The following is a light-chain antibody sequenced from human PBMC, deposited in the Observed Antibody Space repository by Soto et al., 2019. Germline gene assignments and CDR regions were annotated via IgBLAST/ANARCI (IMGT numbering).Light chain of an antibody. J-gene: IGKJ2*01. CDR1: QNINNW. Sequence: DIQMTQSPSTLSASIGDRVSITCRASQNINNWLAWYQQKPGKAPKLLIYAASTLDSGVPSRFSGSGYGTEFTLTINSLQPDDFAAYHCQQYHRYSHNFGQGTKLAIK. V-gene: IGKV1-5*03. CDR2: AAS. CDR3: QQYHRYSHN.